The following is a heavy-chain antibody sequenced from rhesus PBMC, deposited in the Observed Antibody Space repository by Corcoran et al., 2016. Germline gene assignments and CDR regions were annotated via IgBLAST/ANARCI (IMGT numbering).Heavy chain of an antibody. CDR2: ITYSGST. J-gene: IGHJ6*01. CDR1: GGSISSGYYY. V-gene: IGHV4-122*02. CDR3: ARAGRPYGLDS. D-gene: IGHD2-21*01. Sequence: QVQLQESGPGLVKPSETLSLTCAVSGGSISSGYYYWSWIRQPPGKGLEWIGYITYSGSTSYSPSLKSRVTISRDTSKTQCSLKLSSVTAADTAVYYCARAGRPYGLDSWGQGVVVTVSS.